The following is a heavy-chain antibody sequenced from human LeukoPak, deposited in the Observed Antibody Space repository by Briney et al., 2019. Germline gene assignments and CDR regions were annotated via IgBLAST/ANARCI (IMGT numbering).Heavy chain of an antibody. D-gene: IGHD5-18*01. CDR2: IIPIFGIA. Sequence: ASVKVSCKASGGTCSSYAISWVRQAPGQGLEWMGRIIPIFGIANYAQKFQGRVTITADKSTSTAYMELSSLRSEDTAVYYCAGGYSYGKNYYYYGMDVWGQGTTVTVSS. CDR3: AGGYSYGKNYYYYGMDV. CDR1: GGTCSSYA. J-gene: IGHJ6*02. V-gene: IGHV1-69*04.